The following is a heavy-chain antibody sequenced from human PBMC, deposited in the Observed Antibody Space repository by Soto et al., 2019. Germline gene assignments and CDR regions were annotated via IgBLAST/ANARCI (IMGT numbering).Heavy chain of an antibody. J-gene: IGHJ6*02. V-gene: IGHV1-18*01. CDR1: GYTFTSYG. Sequence: GASVKVSCKASGYTFTSYGISWVRQAPGQGLEWMGWISAYNGNTNYAQKFQGRVTITRDTSASTAYMELSSLRSEDTAVYYCASSYYGSGNPKDYYYGMDVWGQGTTVTVSS. CDR3: ASSYYGSGNPKDYYYGMDV. D-gene: IGHD3-10*01. CDR2: ISAYNGNT.